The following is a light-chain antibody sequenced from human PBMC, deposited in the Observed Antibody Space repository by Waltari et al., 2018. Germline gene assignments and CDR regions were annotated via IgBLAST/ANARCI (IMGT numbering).Light chain of an antibody. V-gene: IGKV3-20*01. CDR1: QSVSSSF. CDR3: QQYGSSLFT. Sequence: IVLTQSPATLSLSPGERATLSCRASQSVSSSFLAWYQQKPGQAPRLLSYGASSRATCIPDRFSGSGSGTDFTLTISRLEPEDFAVYYCQQYGSSLFTFGGGTKVEIK. J-gene: IGKJ4*01. CDR2: GAS.